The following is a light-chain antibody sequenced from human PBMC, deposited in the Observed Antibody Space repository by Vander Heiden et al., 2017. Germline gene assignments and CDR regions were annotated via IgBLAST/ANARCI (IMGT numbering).Light chain of an antibody. CDR2: WNK. Sequence: QPVLTQSPSLSKAFGQTVTLSCSGRTPNVCGQGATWLQPHPGHPPKLLCYWNKNRPSGISARFSASRSGTTASLTITGLQPEDDANYFCSSWDSSLSAYVFGPGTQVSVL. CDR1: TPNVCGQG. CDR3: SSWDSSLSAYV. V-gene: IGLV10-54*04. J-gene: IGLJ1*01.